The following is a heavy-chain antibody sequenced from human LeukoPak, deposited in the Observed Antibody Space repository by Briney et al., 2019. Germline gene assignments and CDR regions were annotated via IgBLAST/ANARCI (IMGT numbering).Heavy chain of an antibody. V-gene: IGHV4-4*07. CDR2: ISASGNT. CDR3: ARQGVATAIDY. Sequence: KPSETLSLTCTVSGGSLSNYYWSWIRQPAGKGLEWIGRISASGNTNYNPSLKSRVTMSVDTSMNLFALKLSSVTAADTAVYYCARQGVATAIDYWGQGTLVTVSS. D-gene: IGHD2-21*02. CDR1: GGSLSNYY. J-gene: IGHJ4*02.